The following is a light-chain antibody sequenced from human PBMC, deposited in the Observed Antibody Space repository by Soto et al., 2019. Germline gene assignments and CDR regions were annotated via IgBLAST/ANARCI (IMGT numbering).Light chain of an antibody. CDR2: DAS. CDR1: QSGSYW. CDR3: QQYGFS. V-gene: IGKV1-5*01. J-gene: IGKJ3*01. Sequence: DIHMTQSPSTLSASVGDRVTITCRDSQSGSYWLAWYQQKPGKSPKLLIDDASSLEIGVPSRFRGGGSCQEFTLTISGLQPDDFATYYCQQYGFSFGPGTKVEMK.